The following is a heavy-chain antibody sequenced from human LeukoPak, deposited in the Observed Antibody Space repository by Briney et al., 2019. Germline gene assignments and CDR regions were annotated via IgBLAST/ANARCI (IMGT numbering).Heavy chain of an antibody. V-gene: IGHV4-39*07. D-gene: IGHD1-26*01. Sequence: SETLSLTCTVSGGSISSSSYYWGWIRQPPGKGLEWIGSIYYSGSTYYNLSLKSRVTISVDTSKNQFSLKLSSVTAADTAVYYCARGERRDPFDYYYYYYMDVWGKGTTVTVSS. CDR2: IYYSGST. CDR3: ARGERRDPFDYYYYYYMDV. J-gene: IGHJ6*03. CDR1: GGSISSSSYY.